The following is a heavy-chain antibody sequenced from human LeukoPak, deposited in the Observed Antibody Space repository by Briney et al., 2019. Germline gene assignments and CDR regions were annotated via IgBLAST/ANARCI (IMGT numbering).Heavy chain of an antibody. CDR1: GYTLTAIS. V-gene: IGHV1-24*01. D-gene: IGHD4-17*01. CDR3: ATHRTTVITGLVY. J-gene: IGHJ4*02. CDR2: LDPADGET. Sequence: ASVKVSCKVSGYTLTAISTHSVRQAPGKGLEWMGGLDPADGETIYAQKFQGRVTMTEDTSTDTAHMELNSLRSGDTAVYYCATHRTTVITGLVYWGQGTLVSVSS.